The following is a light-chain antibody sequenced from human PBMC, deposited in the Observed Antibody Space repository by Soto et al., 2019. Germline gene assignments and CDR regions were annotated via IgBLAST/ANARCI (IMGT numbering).Light chain of an antibody. CDR2: GAS. CDR1: QSVASY. Sequence: ENVLGHSLDTVSLTPGERATLSCRASQSVASYIAWYQQRPGQSPRLLMYGASTRATGFPARFSGSGSGTEFTLTISSLQPDDFATYYCQHYNSYSEASGQGAKADI. V-gene: IGKV3-15*01. CDR3: QHYNSYSEA. J-gene: IGKJ1*01.